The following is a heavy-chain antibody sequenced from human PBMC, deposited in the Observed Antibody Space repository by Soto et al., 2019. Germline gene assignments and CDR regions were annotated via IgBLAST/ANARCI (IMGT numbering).Heavy chain of an antibody. CDR2: ISSSSSTI. Sequence: GSLRLSCAASGFTFSSYSMNWVRQAPGKGLEWVSYISSSSSTIYYADSVKGRFTISRDNAKNSLYLQMNSLRDEDTAVYYCARANRVVVTAIPRFVYGMDVWGQGTTVTVSS. D-gene: IGHD2-21*02. CDR1: GFTFSSYS. CDR3: ARANRVVVTAIPRFVYGMDV. V-gene: IGHV3-48*02. J-gene: IGHJ6*02.